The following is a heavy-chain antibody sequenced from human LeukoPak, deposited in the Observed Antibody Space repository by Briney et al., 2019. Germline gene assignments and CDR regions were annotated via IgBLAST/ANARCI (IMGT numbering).Heavy chain of an antibody. V-gene: IGHV6-1*01. CDR1: GDSVSSNSAG. J-gene: IGHJ4*02. CDR3: ARVRNGGLDY. D-gene: IGHD3-10*01. CDR2: TYYRSKWYN. Sequence: SLTLSLTCAISGDSVSSNSAGWNWIRQSPSRGLEWLGRTYYRSKWYNEYAVSVESRISINPDPSKNQLSLQLNSVTPEDTAVYYCARVRNGGLDYWGQGILVTVSS.